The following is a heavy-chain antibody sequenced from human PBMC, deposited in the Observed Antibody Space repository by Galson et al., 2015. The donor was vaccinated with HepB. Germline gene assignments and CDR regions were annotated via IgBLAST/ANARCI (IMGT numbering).Heavy chain of an antibody. Sequence: SLRLSCAASGFTFRSYGLHWVRQTPGKGLEWVAFIPFDGSLQDYADTAKGRFTVSRDNSRKISFLQMSSLRTDDTAIYYCARDAYCAGGNCYSGLAHWGQGTLVTVSS. V-gene: IGHV3-30-3*01. CDR3: ARDAYCAGGNCYSGLAH. D-gene: IGHD2-21*01. J-gene: IGHJ4*02. CDR2: IPFDGSLQ. CDR1: GFTFRSYG.